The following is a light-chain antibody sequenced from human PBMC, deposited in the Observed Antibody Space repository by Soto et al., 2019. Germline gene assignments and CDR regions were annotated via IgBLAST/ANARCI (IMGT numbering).Light chain of an antibody. V-gene: IGLV2-11*01. CDR2: DVS. CDR3: CSYAGSYTWV. CDR1: SSDVGGYNY. J-gene: IGLJ1*01. Sequence: QSVLTQPRSVSGAPGQSVTISCTGTSSDVGGYNYVSWYQQHPGKAPKLMSYDVSKRPSGVPDRFSGSKSGNTASLTISGLQAEDEADYYCCSYAGSYTWVFGTGTKVTV.